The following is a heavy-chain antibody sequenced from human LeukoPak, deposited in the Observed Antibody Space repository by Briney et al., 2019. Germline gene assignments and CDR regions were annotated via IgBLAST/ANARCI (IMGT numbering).Heavy chain of an antibody. CDR3: ARVYRSISQWFDP. V-gene: IGHV3-21*01. J-gene: IGHJ5*02. Sequence: GGSLRLSCAASGFTFSSYSMNWVRQAPGKGLEWVSSISSSSSYIYYADSVKGRFTISRDNSKNTLYLQMNSLRAEDTAVYYCARVYRSISQWFDPWGQGTLVTVSS. CDR2: ISSSSSYI. CDR1: GFTFSSYS. D-gene: IGHD6-6*01.